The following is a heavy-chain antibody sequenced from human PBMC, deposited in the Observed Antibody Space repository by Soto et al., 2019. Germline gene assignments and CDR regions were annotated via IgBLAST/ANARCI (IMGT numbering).Heavy chain of an antibody. CDR1: GDSISSGDYY. D-gene: IGHD2-2*01. CDR2: IYYSGTT. CDR3: AGGGECSRTSCYRGFDS. J-gene: IGHJ4*02. Sequence: QVQLQESGPGLVKPSQTLSLTCTVSGDSISSGDYYWGWIRQSPGKGLEWIGYIYYSGTTYSNPSLRSRLSLSVDKSKNQVSLQLRSVTTADTAVYFCAGGGECSRTSCYRGFDSWGQGILVTVSS. V-gene: IGHV4-30-4*01.